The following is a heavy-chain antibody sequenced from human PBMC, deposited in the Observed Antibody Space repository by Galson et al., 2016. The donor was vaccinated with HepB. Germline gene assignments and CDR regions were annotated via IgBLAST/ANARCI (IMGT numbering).Heavy chain of an antibody. D-gene: IGHD4-11*01. Sequence: SVKVSCKASGYTFSDYYIHWVRQAPGHGLEWMGWTNANTGGTFYAQKFQGWVTMTRDTSLTTAYMELTRLKSDDTAVYYCARANREINSRYYYYYYVMDVWGQGTTVTVSS. CDR3: ARANREINSRYYYYYYVMDV. J-gene: IGHJ6*02. V-gene: IGHV1-2*04. CDR1: GYTFSDYY. CDR2: TNANTGGT.